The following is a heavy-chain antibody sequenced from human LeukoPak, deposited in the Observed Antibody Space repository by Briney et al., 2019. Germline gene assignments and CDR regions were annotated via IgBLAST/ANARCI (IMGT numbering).Heavy chain of an antibody. Sequence: ASVKVSCKASGYTFTGYYMHWVRQAPGQGLGWMGWINPNSGGTNYAQKFQGRVTMTRDTSISTAYMELSRLRSDDTAVYYCARAYYDSSGYYSEGDYWGQGTLVTVSS. CDR2: INPNSGGT. D-gene: IGHD3-22*01. J-gene: IGHJ4*02. CDR1: GYTFTGYY. V-gene: IGHV1-2*02. CDR3: ARAYYDSSGYYSEGDY.